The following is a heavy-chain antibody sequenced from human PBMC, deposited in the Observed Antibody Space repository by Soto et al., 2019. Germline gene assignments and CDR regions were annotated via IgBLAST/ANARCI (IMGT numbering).Heavy chain of an antibody. V-gene: IGHV1-3*01. D-gene: IGHD2-2*01. CDR1: GYTFTSYA. CDR2: INAGNGNT. Sequence: QVQLVQSGAEVKKPGASVKVSCKASGYTFTSYAMHWVRQAPGQRLEWMGWINAGNGNTKYSQKFQGRVTITRDTSASTAYMELSSLRSEDTAVYYCAREYVVVVPGSWGGGYYYYMDVWGKGTTVTVSS. J-gene: IGHJ6*03. CDR3: AREYVVVVPGSWGGGYYYYMDV.